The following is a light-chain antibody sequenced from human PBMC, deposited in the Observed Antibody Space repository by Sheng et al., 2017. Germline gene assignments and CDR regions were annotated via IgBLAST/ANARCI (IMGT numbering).Light chain of an antibody. CDR2: AAS. CDR3: QQSYSIPIT. V-gene: IGKV1-39*01. Sequence: DIQMTQSPSSLSASVGDRVIITCRASQSISSYLNWYQQKPGKAPKLLIFAASNLQSGVPPRFSGSGSGADFTLTISSLQPEDFATYYCQQSYSIPITFGQGTRLEI. CDR1: QSISSY. J-gene: IGKJ5*01.